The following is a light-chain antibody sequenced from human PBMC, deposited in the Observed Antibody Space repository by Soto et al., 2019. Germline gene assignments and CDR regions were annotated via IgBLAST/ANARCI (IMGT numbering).Light chain of an antibody. CDR1: QSLLYSGGKTN. CDR3: MQGLQVPLT. V-gene: IGKV2D-29*01. CDR2: EVS. Sequence: DIVMTQTPLSLSVTPGQPASISCKSSQSLLYSGGKTNLYWYLQKPGQPTPLLIHEVSYRLSRVPDKFSGSASGKDFKLKISRVEAEDVGVYYCMQGLQVPLTFGGGTKVDI. J-gene: IGKJ4*01.